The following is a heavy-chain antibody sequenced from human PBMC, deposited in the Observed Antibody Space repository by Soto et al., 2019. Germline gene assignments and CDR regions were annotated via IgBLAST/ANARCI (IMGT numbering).Heavy chain of an antibody. CDR1: GLLFRSYG. V-gene: IGHV3-30*18. CDR2: ISHDGSDQ. CDR3: AKELFALTGHSYFDY. D-gene: IGHD1-20*01. Sequence: QIQLVESGGGVVQPGKSLRLSCAASGLLFRSYGMHWVRQAPGKALEWVALISHDGSDQYYANSVRGRFTISRDNSRDTLYLQMTSLRPDDTAVYYCAKELFALTGHSYFDYWGQGTLVTVYS. J-gene: IGHJ4*02.